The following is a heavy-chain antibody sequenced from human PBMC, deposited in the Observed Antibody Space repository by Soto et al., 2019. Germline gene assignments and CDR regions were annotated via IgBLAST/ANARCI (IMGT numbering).Heavy chain of an antibody. V-gene: IGHV1-69*02. D-gene: IGHD2-2*01. CDR3: ARGGAGVVPGSVDRHNWFDP. Sequence: QVQLVQSGAEVKKPGSSVKVSCEASGGTFSSYSFSWVRQAPGQGLEWMGRVVPILGMANYAQKFQGRVTITADKSTSPFDMEMRSLRSDDTAVYYCARGGAGVVPGSVDRHNWFDPWGQGTLVTVSS. CDR2: VVPILGMA. J-gene: IGHJ5*02. CDR1: GGTFSSYS.